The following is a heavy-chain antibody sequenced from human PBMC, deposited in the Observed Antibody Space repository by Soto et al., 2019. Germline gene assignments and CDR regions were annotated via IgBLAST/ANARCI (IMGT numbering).Heavy chain of an antibody. CDR1: GFTFSSYW. Sequence: GGSLRLSCAASGFTFSSYWMSWVRQAPGKGLEWVANIKQDGSEKYYVDSVKGRFTISRDNAKNSLYLQMNSLRAEDTAVYYCARRGEWLHAFYYYYGMDVWGQGTTVTVSS. J-gene: IGHJ6*02. CDR2: IKQDGSEK. D-gene: IGHD3-3*01. CDR3: ARRGEWLHAFYYYYGMDV. V-gene: IGHV3-7*05.